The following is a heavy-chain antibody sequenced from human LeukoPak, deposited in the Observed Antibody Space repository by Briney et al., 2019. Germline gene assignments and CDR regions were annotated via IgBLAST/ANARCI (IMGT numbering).Heavy chain of an antibody. V-gene: IGHV4-34*01. J-gene: IGHJ4*02. CDR2: INHSGST. Sequence: SETLSLTCAVYGGSFSGYYWSWIRRPPGKELEWIGEINHSGSTNYNPSLRSRVTISVDTSKNQFSLKLSSVTAADTAVYYCARGLSWLNSGLGYWGQGTLVTVSS. CDR3: ARGLSWLNSGLGY. CDR1: GGSFSGYY. D-gene: IGHD3-10*01.